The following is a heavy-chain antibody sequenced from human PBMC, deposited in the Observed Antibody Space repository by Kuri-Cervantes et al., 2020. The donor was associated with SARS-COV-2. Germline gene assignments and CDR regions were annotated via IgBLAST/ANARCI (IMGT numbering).Heavy chain of an antibody. Sequence: SETLSLTCTVSGGSISSYYWSWIRQPPGKGLEWIGYIYYSGSTYYNPSLKSRVTISVDTSKNQFSLKLSSVTAADTAVYYCARDRLGLLWFGEPKRYGMDVWGQGTTVTVSS. J-gene: IGHJ6*02. D-gene: IGHD3-10*01. V-gene: IGHV4-59*12. CDR1: GGSISSYY. CDR3: ARDRLGLLWFGEPKRYGMDV. CDR2: IYYSGST.